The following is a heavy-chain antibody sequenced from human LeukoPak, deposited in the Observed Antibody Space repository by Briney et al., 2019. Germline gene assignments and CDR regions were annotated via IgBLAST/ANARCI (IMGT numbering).Heavy chain of an antibody. V-gene: IGHV4-61*02. CDR3: ARDRRHRSSGVGDLAYYFDY. CDR1: GVSISSGTYY. Sequence: SETLSLTCTVSGVSISSGTYYWTWIRQPAGKGLEWIGRIFTSGGNSNYNPSLKSRATILVDTSKNQVSLKLTSVTAADTAVYYCARDRRHRSSGVGDLAYYFDYWGQGTLVTVSS. D-gene: IGHD1-14*01. CDR2: IFTSGGNS. J-gene: IGHJ4*02.